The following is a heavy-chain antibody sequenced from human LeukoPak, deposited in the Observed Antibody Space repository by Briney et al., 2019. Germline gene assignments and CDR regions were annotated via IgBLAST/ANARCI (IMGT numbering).Heavy chain of an antibody. CDR1: GFTFSSYS. J-gene: IGHJ4*02. Sequence: GLLRLSCAASGFTFSSYSMNGVRQARGRGLAWVSCISSSSSTIYYADALNGRCTISRDTAKHSLYLQMNSLRAEDTAVCYCARDRGVGATAGWSGYFDYWGEGTLVTVSS. CDR2: ISSSSSTI. CDR3: ARDRGVGATAGWSGYFDY. D-gene: IGHD1-26*01. V-gene: IGHV3-48*04.